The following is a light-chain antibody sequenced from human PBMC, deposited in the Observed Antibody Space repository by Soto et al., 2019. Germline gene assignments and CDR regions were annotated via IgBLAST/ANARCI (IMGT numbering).Light chain of an antibody. V-gene: IGLV2-14*01. CDR2: EVS. CDR1: TSEVGGYIS. J-gene: IGLJ1*01. CDR3: SSYTGISTLEV. Sequence: QSALTQPASVSGSTGQSVTISCTGTTSEVGGYISVSWYQQHPGKAPKLMIYEVSNRHSGVSNRFSVSKSGDTASLTISGLQAEDEADYYCSSYTGISTLEVFVSGTKLTVL.